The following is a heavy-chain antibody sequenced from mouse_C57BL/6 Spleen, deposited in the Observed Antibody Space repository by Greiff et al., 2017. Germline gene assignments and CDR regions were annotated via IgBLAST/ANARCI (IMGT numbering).Heavy chain of an antibody. Sequence: EVPLQQSGPELVKPGASVKIPCKASGYTFTDYNMALVKQSHGKILEWIGDINPNHGGTIYNHKFKGQATLTVDKSSSTAYMELRSLTSEDTAVYYCASYYYGPNWYFDVWGTGTTVTVSS. CDR1: GYTFTDYN. CDR3: ASYYYGPNWYFDV. J-gene: IGHJ1*03. D-gene: IGHD1-1*01. V-gene: IGHV1-18*01. CDR2: INPNHGGT.